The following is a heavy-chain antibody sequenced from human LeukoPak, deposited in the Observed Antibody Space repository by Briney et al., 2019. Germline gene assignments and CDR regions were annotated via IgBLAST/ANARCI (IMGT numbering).Heavy chain of an antibody. V-gene: IGHV1-69*13. D-gene: IGHD3-22*01. Sequence: VASVKVSCKASGGTFGSYATSWVRQAPGQGLEWMGGIIPIFGTANYAQKFQGRVTITADESTSTAYMELSSLRSEDTAVYYCARVGDSSLFDPWGQGTLVTVSS. CDR1: GGTFGSYA. CDR3: ARVGDSSLFDP. J-gene: IGHJ5*02. CDR2: IIPIFGTA.